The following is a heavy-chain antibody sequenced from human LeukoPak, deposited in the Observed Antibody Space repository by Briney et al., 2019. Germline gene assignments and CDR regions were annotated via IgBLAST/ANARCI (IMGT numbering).Heavy chain of an antibody. J-gene: IGHJ5*02. V-gene: IGHV4-59*12. Sequence: SETLSLTCTVSGGSISSYYWSWIRQPPGKGLEWIGYIYYSGSTNYNPSLKSRVTMSVDTSKNQFSLKLSSVTAADTAVYYCARGILTAAARRATWFDPWGQGTLVTVSS. CDR3: ARGILTAAARRATWFDP. CDR1: GGSISSYY. D-gene: IGHD6-13*01. CDR2: IYYSGST.